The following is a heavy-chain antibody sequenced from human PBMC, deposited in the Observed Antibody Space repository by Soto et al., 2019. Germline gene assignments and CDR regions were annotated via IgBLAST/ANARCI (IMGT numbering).Heavy chain of an antibody. V-gene: IGHV1-69*12. CDR2: IIPIFGTA. CDR3: ARVDGSGRYPYYYYGMDV. D-gene: IGHD3-10*01. CDR1: GGTFSSYA. Sequence: QVQLVQSGAEVKKPGSSVKVSCKASGGTFSSYAISWVRQAPGQGLEWMGGIIPIFGTANYAQKFQGRVTITAGESTSTAYMELSSLRSEDTAVYYCARVDGSGRYPYYYYGMDVWGQGTTVTVSS. J-gene: IGHJ6*02.